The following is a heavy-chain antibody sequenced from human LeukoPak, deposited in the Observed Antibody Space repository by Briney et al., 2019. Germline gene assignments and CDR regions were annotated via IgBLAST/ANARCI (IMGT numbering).Heavy chain of an antibody. CDR1: GGALSNCP. CDR2: VIPVLGSA. D-gene: IGHD3-3*01. CDR3: ARNEGLRFLEY. Sequence: SVKVSCKASGGALSNCPISWVRQAPGQGLQWMGWVIPVLGSADYAQKFQSRVTITADKSTNTAYMQLTGLRPDDTAVYYCARNEGLRFLEYWGQGTLVTVSS. J-gene: IGHJ4*01. V-gene: IGHV1-69*08.